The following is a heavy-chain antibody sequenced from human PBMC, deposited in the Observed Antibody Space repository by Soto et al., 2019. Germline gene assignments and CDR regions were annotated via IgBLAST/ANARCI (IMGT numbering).Heavy chain of an antibody. V-gene: IGHV4-34*01. CDR1: GGSFIGHQ. CDR2: INHSGST. J-gene: IGHJ4*02. Sequence: SETLSLTCAVYGGSFIGHQWNWIRQPPGKGLEWIGEINHSGSTNYNPSLKSRVTISIDTSKNQFSLMLSSVTAADTAVYYCARVDDYWGQGTLVTVSS. CDR3: ARVDDY.